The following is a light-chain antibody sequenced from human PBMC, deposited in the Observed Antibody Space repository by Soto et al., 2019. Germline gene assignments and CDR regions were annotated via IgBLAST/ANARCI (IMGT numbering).Light chain of an antibody. CDR3: KQYGASPLLT. J-gene: IGKJ3*01. CDR2: GAS. Sequence: EVVLTQSPGTLSLSPGERATLSCRASQGVTTAYLAWYQHKPGQAPRLLIYGASNRATGIPDRFSGSGSGTDFTLTISRLEPEDFAVYSCKQYGASPLLTFGPGTKVDLK. CDR1: QGVTTAY. V-gene: IGKV3-20*01.